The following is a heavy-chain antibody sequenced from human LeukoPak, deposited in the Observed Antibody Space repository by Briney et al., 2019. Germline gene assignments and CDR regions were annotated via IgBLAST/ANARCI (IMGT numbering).Heavy chain of an antibody. V-gene: IGHV4-39*07. Sequence: PSETLSLTCTVSGGSIYSSSYYWGWIRQPPGKGLEWVGCIFYSGSTYYNPSLKSRVTISLDTSKNQFSLKLSSVTAADTAVYYCAKATGGRYSGYDFDYWGQGTLVTVSS. CDR3: AKATGGRYSGYDFDY. J-gene: IGHJ4*02. CDR1: GGSIYSSSYY. D-gene: IGHD5-12*01. CDR2: IFYSGST.